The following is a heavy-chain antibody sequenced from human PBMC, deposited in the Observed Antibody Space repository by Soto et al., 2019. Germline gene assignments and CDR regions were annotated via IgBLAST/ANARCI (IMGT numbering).Heavy chain of an antibody. CDR3: ASDCSSTSCPRPGY. Sequence: QVQLVQSGAEVKKPGSSVKVSCKASGGTFSSYTISWVRQAPGQGREWMGRIIPILGIANYAQKFQGRVTSTADKSTSTAYMEQSSLRSEDTAVYDCASDCSSTSCPRPGYWGQGTLVTVSS. CDR2: IIPILGIA. D-gene: IGHD2-2*01. J-gene: IGHJ4*02. CDR1: GGTFSSYT. V-gene: IGHV1-69*02.